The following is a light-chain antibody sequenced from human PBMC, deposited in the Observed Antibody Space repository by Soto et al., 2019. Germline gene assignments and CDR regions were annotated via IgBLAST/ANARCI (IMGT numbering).Light chain of an antibody. V-gene: IGKV1-39*01. CDR1: QNIARY. Sequence: DIQMTQSPSSLSASVGDRVTITCRASQNIARYLNWYQHKPGKAPELLIYAASNLQDGVPSRFSGSGSGTEFTLTISSLQPEDFALYYCQQTYTTPASTFGHGTSVDVK. CDR2: AAS. CDR3: QQTYTTPAST. J-gene: IGKJ1*01.